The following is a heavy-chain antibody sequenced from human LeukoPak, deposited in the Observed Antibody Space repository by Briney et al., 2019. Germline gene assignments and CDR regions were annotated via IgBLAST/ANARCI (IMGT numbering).Heavy chain of an antibody. J-gene: IGHJ1*01. D-gene: IGHD4-23*01. Sequence: GGSLRLSCAASGFTFSSYSMNWVRQAPGKGLEWVSSISSSSSYIYYADSVKGRFTISRDNAKNSLYLQMNSLRAEDTAVYCCARDSYGGKTRYFQHWGQGTLVTVSS. CDR2: ISSSSSYI. CDR3: ARDSYGGKTRYFQH. V-gene: IGHV3-21*01. CDR1: GFTFSSYS.